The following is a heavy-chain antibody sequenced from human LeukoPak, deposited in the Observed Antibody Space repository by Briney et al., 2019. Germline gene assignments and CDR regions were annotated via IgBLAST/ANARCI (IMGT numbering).Heavy chain of an antibody. D-gene: IGHD3-16*01. Sequence: GGSLRLSCAASGFTFSSYAMTWVRQAPGKGLEWVSAISGSGSTTYYADSVKGRFTISRDNSKNTLYLQMSSLRAEDTAVYYCAKVGDYFDYWGQGTLVXVSS. CDR3: AKVGDYFDY. CDR2: ISGSGSTT. J-gene: IGHJ4*02. CDR1: GFTFSSYA. V-gene: IGHV3-23*01.